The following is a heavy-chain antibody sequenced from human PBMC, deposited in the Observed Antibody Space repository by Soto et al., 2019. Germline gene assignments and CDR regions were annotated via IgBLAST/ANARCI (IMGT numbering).Heavy chain of an antibody. Sequence: PGGSLRLSCAVSGFTFSSYEMNWVRQAPGNGLEWVSYIGTSGKHIYYADSVRVRFTIARANAKNSLYVQMNSMRAEDTAVYFCPRYPAIYSGKFDYGLDVWGRGTTVTV. D-gene: IGHD4-4*01. CDR1: GFTFSSYE. CDR3: PRYPAIYSGKFDYGLDV. J-gene: IGHJ6*01. V-gene: IGHV3-48*03. CDR2: IGTSGKHI.